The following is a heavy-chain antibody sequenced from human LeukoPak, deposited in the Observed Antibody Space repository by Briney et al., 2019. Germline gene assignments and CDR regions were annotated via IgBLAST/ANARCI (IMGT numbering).Heavy chain of an antibody. J-gene: IGHJ4*02. D-gene: IGHD3-22*01. CDR2: IYYTGST. CDR1: GGSFSGYY. Sequence: SETLSLTCAVYGGSFSGYYWSWIRQSPGKGLESLGYIYYTGSTNYNPSLKSRVTMSVDTSRNQFFLRLSSATAADTAVYYCARFSEYYHSSVHYLDYWGQGTLVSVSS. V-gene: IGHV4-59*01. CDR3: ARFSEYYHSSVHYLDY.